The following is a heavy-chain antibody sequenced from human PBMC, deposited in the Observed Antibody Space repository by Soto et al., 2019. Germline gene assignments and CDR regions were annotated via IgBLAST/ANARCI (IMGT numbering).Heavy chain of an antibody. V-gene: IGHV4-59*01. J-gene: IGHJ6*02. CDR1: GGSISSYY. Sequence: SETLSLTCTISGGSISSYYWSWIRQTPGKGLEWIGYVYFSGSTNYNPSLKSRVLISIDTSRNQFSLKLNSVTAADTAVYYCTRDRDIGHRGYGQSNVWGQGKTLTVS. CDR2: VYFSGST. CDR3: TRDRDIGHRGYGQSNV. D-gene: IGHD5-12*01.